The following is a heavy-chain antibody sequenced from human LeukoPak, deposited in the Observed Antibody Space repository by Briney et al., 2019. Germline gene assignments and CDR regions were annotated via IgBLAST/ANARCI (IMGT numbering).Heavy chain of an antibody. CDR3: AKTLLDSSGYYYAGSDY. CDR1: GFTFNVYS. J-gene: IGHJ4*02. CDR2: ITRNSKDI. D-gene: IGHD3-22*01. Sequence: PGGSLRLSCAASGFTFNVYSMSWVRQAPGKGLEWVSYITRNSKDIYYADSVKGRFTISRDNGKNSLYLQMNNLRAEDTAVYYCAKTLLDSSGYYYAGSDYWGQGILVTVST. V-gene: IGHV3-48*01.